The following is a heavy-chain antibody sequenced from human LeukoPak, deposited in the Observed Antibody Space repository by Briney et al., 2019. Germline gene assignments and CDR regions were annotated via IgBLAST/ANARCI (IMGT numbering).Heavy chain of an antibody. CDR1: GYTFTGYY. V-gene: IGHV1-2*06. CDR3: ARVGGVYPLYYFDY. CDR2: INPNSGDT. Sequence: EASVKVSCKVSGYTFTGYYMHWMRQAPGQGLEWMGRINPNSGDTSYAQKFQGRVTMTRDTSISTAYMELSRLRPDDTAVYYCARVGGVYPLYYFDYWGQGTLVTVSS. J-gene: IGHJ4*02.